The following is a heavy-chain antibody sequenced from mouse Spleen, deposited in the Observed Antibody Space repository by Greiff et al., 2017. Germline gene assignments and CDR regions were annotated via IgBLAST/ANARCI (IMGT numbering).Heavy chain of an antibody. Sequence: QVQLQQPGAELVRPGVSVKLSCKASGYTFTSYWMHWIKQRPEQGLEWIGMIHPNSGSTNYNEKFKSKATLTVDKSSSTAYMQLSSLTSEDSAVYYCATYGNYAAWFAYWGQGTLVTVSA. CDR1: GYTFTSYW. CDR3: ATYGNYAAWFAY. D-gene: IGHD2-1*01. J-gene: IGHJ3*01. V-gene: IGHV1-64*01. CDR2: IHPNSGST.